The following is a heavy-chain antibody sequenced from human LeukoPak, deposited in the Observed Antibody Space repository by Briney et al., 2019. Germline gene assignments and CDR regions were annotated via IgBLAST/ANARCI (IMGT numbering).Heavy chain of an antibody. CDR1: GFTFSDSY. CDR3: SRDPRHNDY. CDR2: ISGSASDV. J-gene: IGHJ4*02. Sequence: GGSLRLSCAASGFTFSDSYMTWIRQAPGKGLELLSYISGSASDVNYIDSVRGRFTISRDNARNSLYLHMNSLTVEDTAVYYCSRDPRHNDYWGQGTLVTVSS. V-gene: IGHV3-11*01.